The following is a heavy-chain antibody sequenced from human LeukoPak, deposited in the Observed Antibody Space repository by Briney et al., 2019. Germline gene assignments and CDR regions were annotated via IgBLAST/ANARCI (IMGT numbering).Heavy chain of an antibody. CDR1: GFIFSNYG. V-gene: IGHV4-39*01. J-gene: IGHJ4*02. CDR2: IYYSGST. D-gene: IGHD3-10*01. Sequence: GSLRLSCAASGFIFSNYGMNWVRQAPGKGLEWIGSIYYSGSTYYNPSLKSRVTISVDTSKNQFSLKLNSVTATDTAVYYCARHYGPWGQGTLVTVSS. CDR3: ARHYGP.